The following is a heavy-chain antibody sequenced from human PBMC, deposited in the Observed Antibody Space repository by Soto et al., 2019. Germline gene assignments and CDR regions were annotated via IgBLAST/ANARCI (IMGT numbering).Heavy chain of an antibody. J-gene: IGHJ5*02. V-gene: IGHV4-59*01. D-gene: IGHD2-21*01. CDR3: ARRAVVAVTGSLDNWLDP. CDR1: GDSITSYN. CDR2: VYSSGCT. Sequence: SETLSLTCTVSGDSITSYNWNWLRQPPGKALEWIGYVYSSGCTNYNPSLKSRDTISVDTSRNQFSLKVNTVTAADTAVYYCARRAVVAVTGSLDNWLDPWGQGILVTVSS.